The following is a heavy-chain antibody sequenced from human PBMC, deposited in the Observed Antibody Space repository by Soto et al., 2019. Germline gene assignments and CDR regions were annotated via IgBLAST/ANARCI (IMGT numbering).Heavy chain of an antibody. CDR3: ARDYGGSIRLFEY. CDR1: GYTFTSYG. CDR2: ISAYNGNT. Sequence: QVQLVQSGAEVKKPGASVKVSCKASGYTFTSYGISWVRQAPGQGLEWMGWISAYNGNTNYAQKLQGRVTMTTDTYKSTAYMERRSLRSDDTAVYYCARDYGGSIRLFEYWGQGTLVTVSS. J-gene: IGHJ4*02. D-gene: IGHD4-17*01. V-gene: IGHV1-18*01.